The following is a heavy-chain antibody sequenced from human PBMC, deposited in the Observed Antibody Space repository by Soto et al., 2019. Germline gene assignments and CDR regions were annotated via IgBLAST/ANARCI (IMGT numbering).Heavy chain of an antibody. D-gene: IGHD5-18*01. Sequence: GGSLRLSCAASGFTFSHSSMRWVRLTPGKRLEFVSAISSTGYNTYYADSVRGRFTISRDNSKNTVYLQMGSLRPEDTAVYYCARGGDSYGYGEYYYYGMDVWGQGTTVTVSS. J-gene: IGHJ6*02. CDR2: ISSTGYNT. CDR1: GFTFSHSS. CDR3: ARGGDSYGYGEYYYYGMDV. V-gene: IGHV3-64*02.